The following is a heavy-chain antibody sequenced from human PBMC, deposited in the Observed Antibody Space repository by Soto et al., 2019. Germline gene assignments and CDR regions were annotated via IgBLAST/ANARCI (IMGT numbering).Heavy chain of an antibody. J-gene: IGHJ4*02. V-gene: IGHV3-49*03. CDR1: GFTFGDYA. CDR2: IRSKAYGGTT. CDR3: TRVVLTMVRGPLGPLLDY. D-gene: IGHD3-10*01. Sequence: GSLRLSCTASGFTFGDYAMSWFRQAPGKGLEWVGFIRSKAYGGTTEYAASVKGRFTISRDDSKSIAYLQMNSLKTEDTAVYYCTRVVLTMVRGPLGPLLDYWGQGTLVTVSS.